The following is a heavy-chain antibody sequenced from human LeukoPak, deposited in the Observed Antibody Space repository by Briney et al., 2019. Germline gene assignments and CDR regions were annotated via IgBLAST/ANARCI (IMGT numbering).Heavy chain of an antibody. D-gene: IGHD6-19*01. CDR2: IYYSGST. CDR1: GGSISSSSYY. CDR3: AREPWLARDFDY. Sequence: SETLSLTCTVSGGSISSSSYYWGWIRQPPGKGLEWIGSIYYSGSTYYNPSLKSRVTISVDTSKNQFSLKLSSVTAADTAVYYCAREPWLARDFDYWGQGTLVTVSS. J-gene: IGHJ4*02. V-gene: IGHV4-39*02.